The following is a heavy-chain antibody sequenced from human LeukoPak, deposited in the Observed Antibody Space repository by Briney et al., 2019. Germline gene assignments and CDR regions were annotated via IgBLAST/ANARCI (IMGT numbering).Heavy chain of an antibody. D-gene: IGHD6-19*01. CDR2: IYYTGST. Sequence: SSETLSLTCTVSGGSISSYNWNWIRQSPGKGLEWIGNIYYTGSTNYNPSLKGRVTISVDTSKNQFSLKLSSVTAAGTAVFYCAGGASGWYWIDYWGQGILVTVSS. CDR1: GGSISSYN. V-gene: IGHV4-59*01. J-gene: IGHJ4*02. CDR3: AGGASGWYWIDY.